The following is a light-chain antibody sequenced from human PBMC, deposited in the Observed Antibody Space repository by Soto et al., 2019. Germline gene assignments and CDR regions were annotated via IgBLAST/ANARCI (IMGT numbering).Light chain of an antibody. CDR2: DVS. V-gene: IGLV2-14*01. CDR3: SSYTSSSTLGV. CDR1: SSDVGGYNY. J-gene: IGLJ2*01. Sequence: QSALTQPASVSGSPGQSITISCTGTSSDVGGYNYVSWYQQHPGKAPKLMIYDVSNRPSGVSNRFSGYKSGNTASLTISGLQAEDEADYYCSSYTSSSTLGVLGEGTKLTVL.